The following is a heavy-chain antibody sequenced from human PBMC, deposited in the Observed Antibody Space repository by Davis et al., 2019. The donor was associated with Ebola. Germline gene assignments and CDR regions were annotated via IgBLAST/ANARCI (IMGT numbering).Heavy chain of an antibody. CDR3: TRGTGGMDV. Sequence: GESLKISCTASGFTFGDYAMSWVRQAPGKGLEWVGFIRRKVYGGTTEYAASVKGRFTISRDDSKSIAYLQMNSLKTEDTAVYYCTRGTGGMDVWGQGTTVTV. CDR1: GFTFGDYA. CDR2: IRRKVYGGTT. J-gene: IGHJ6*02. D-gene: IGHD3/OR15-3a*01. V-gene: IGHV3-49*04.